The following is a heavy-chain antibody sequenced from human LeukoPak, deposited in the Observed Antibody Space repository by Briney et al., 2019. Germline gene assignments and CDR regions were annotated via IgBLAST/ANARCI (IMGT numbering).Heavy chain of an antibody. V-gene: IGHV4-34*01. Sequence: SETLSLTCAVYGGSFSGYYWSWIRQPPGKGLEWIGEINHSGSTNYNPSLKSRVTISVDTSKNQFSLKLSSVTAADTAVYYCARSPGHYGSGVLFDPWGQGTLVTVSS. CDR3: ARSPGHYGSGVLFDP. D-gene: IGHD3-10*01. CDR1: GGSFSGYY. J-gene: IGHJ5*02. CDR2: INHSGST.